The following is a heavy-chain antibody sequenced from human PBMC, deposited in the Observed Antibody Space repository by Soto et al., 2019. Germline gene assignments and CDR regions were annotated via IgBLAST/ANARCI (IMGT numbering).Heavy chain of an antibody. V-gene: IGHV1-69*13. J-gene: IGHJ4*02. Sequence: EASVKVSCKASGGTFSSYAISWVRQAPGQGLEWMGGIIPIFGTANYAQKFQGRVTITADESTSTAYMELSSLRSEDTAVYYCARQRNLNYYDSSGYVYWGQGTLVTVSS. CDR3: ARQRNLNYYDSSGYVY. CDR1: GGTFSSYA. CDR2: IIPIFGTA. D-gene: IGHD3-22*01.